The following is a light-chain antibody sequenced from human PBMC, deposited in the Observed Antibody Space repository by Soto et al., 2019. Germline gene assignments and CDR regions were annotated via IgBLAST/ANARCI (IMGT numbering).Light chain of an antibody. Sequence: QAVVTQEPSLTVSPGGTVTLTCGSSTGAVTSGHYPYWFQQKPGQAPRTLIYDTSNKHSWTPARFSGSLLGGKAALTLSGAQPEDEAEYHCLLSSSAARPGVFGGGTKLTVL. J-gene: IGLJ3*02. V-gene: IGLV7-46*01. CDR3: LLSSSAARPGV. CDR2: DTS. CDR1: TGAVTSGHY.